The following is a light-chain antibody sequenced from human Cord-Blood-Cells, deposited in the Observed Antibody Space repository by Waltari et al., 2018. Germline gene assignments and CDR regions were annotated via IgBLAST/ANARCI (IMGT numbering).Light chain of an antibody. Sequence: QSALTQPASVSGSPGQSITISCTGTSRYVGGYNLVSWYQQHPGKAPKLMIYEGSKRPSGVSNRFSGSKSGNTASLTISGLQAEDEADYYCCSYAGSSTVVFGGGTKLTVL. CDR1: SRYVGGYNL. J-gene: IGLJ2*01. CDR2: EGS. V-gene: IGLV2-23*01. CDR3: CSYAGSSTVV.